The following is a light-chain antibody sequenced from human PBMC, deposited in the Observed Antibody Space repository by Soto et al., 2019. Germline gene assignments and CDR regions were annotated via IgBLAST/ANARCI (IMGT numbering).Light chain of an antibody. V-gene: IGLV1-40*01. CDR3: QSYDNSLNHVV. CDR1: SSNIGSVYD. CDR2: GDN. Sequence: QSVLTQPASVSGAPGQRVTIPCTGSSSNIGSVYDVHWYQQLPGTVPKLLIYGDNNRPSGVPDRFSGSKSGTAASLAITGLQAEDEADYYCQSYDNSLNHVVFGGGTKLTVL. J-gene: IGLJ2*01.